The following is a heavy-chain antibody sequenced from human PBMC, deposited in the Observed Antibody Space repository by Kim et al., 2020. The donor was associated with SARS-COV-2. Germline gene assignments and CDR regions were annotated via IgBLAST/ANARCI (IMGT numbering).Heavy chain of an antibody. CDR2: VNCGNGKR. D-gene: IGHD3-3*01. CDR1: GYSFSDFA. V-gene: IGHV1-3*01. Sequence: ASVKVSCKASGYSFSDFAMQWVRQAPGQRLEWMGWVNCGNGKRKFSQRFQDRVAITRDTSASTAYMELSSLRSEDTALYFCARGIWSGTSSYYFDNWGQGTLVTVSS. CDR3: ARGIWSGTSSYYFDN. J-gene: IGHJ4*02.